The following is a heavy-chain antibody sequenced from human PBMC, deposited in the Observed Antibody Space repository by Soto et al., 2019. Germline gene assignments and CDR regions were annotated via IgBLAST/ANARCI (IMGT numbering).Heavy chain of an antibody. CDR3: ARDWSVVVPAAHTRDYSMDV. D-gene: IGHD2-2*01. J-gene: IGHJ6*02. CDR1: GFTFSSYG. CDR2: IWYDGSNK. Sequence: GGSLRLSCAASGFTFSSYGMHWVRQAPGRGLEWVAVIWYDGSNKYYADSVKGRFTISRDNSKNTLYLQMNSLRAEDTAVYYCARDWSVVVPAAHTRDYSMDVWGQGTTVTVSS. V-gene: IGHV3-33*01.